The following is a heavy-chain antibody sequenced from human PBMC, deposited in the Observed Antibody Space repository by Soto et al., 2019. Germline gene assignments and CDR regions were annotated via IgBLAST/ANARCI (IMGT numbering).Heavy chain of an antibody. CDR1: GGSMSSSSYY. V-gene: IGHV4-39*01. D-gene: IGHD5-12*01. CDR3: ARLKWLRFSDY. CDR2: IYYSGST. Sequence: PSETLSLTCTVSGGSMSSSSYYWGWIRQPPGKGLEWIGSIYYSGSTYYNPSLKSRVTISVDTSKNQFSLKLSSVTAADTAVYYCARLKWLRFSDYWGQGTLVTVSS. J-gene: IGHJ4*02.